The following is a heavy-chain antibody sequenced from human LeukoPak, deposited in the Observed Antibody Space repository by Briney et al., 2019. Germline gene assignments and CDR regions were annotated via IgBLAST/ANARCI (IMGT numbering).Heavy chain of an antibody. J-gene: IGHJ4*02. D-gene: IGHD5-18*01. V-gene: IGHV6-1*01. CDR1: GDSVSSNSAA. Sequence: SQTLSLTCAISGDSVSSNSAAWNRIRQSPSRGLEWLGRIYYRSKWYNDYAVSAKSRITINPDTSKNQFSLQLNSVTPEDTAVYYCAREWIQLWETFDYWGQGTLVTVSS. CDR3: AREWIQLWETFDY. CDR2: IYYRSKWYN.